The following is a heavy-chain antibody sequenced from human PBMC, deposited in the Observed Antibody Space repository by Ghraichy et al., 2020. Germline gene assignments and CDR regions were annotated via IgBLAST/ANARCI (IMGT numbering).Heavy chain of an antibody. CDR2: ISSRGSYI. V-gene: IGHV3-21*01. J-gene: IGHJ4*02. CDR1: GFTFSSYS. CDR3: ARDIGSYSSSSSITYYFDY. Sequence: GESLNISCAASGFTFSSYSMNWVRQAPGKGLEWVSSISSRGSYIYYADSVKGRYTISRDNAKNSLYLQMNSLRAEDTAVYYCARDIGSYSSSSSITYYFDYWGQGTLVTVSS. D-gene: IGHD6-6*01.